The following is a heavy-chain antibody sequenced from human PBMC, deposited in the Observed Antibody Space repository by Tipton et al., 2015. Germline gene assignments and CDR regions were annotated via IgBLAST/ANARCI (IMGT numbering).Heavy chain of an antibody. CDR1: GFTFSSHA. V-gene: IGHV3-64*02. CDR2: INSDGDST. D-gene: IGHD6-19*01. Sequence: SLRLSCAASGFTFSSHAMHWVRQAPGKGLEYVSTINSDGDSTYYADSVKGRFMISRDNSKNTLYLQLGSLRAEDMAVYYCARAPYTSCWYTYFDYWGQGTLFTVSS. J-gene: IGHJ4*02. CDR3: ARAPYTSCWYTYFDY.